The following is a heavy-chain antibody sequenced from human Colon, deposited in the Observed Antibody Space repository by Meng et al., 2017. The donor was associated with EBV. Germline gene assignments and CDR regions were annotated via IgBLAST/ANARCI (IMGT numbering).Heavy chain of an antibody. CDR2: MDYRGST. CDR1: GGSISSGDYY. J-gene: IGHJ4*02. D-gene: IGHD2-2*01. CDR3: ARGELLWDY. Sequence: QVQLQESGPGLVKPSQTLSLTCTVSGGSISSGDYYWSLIRQPPGKGLEWIGYMDYRGSTFYNPSLKSRVTISVDTSKNQFSLKLSSVTAADTAVYFCARGELLWDYWGQGPLVTVSS. V-gene: IGHV4-30-4*01.